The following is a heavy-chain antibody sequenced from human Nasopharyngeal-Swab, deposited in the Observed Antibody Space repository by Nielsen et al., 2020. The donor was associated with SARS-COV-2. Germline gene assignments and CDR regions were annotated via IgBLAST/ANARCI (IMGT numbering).Heavy chain of an antibody. CDR1: GYTFTSYD. CDR2: MNPNSGNT. V-gene: IGHV1-8*01. D-gene: IGHD1-26*01. J-gene: IGHJ4*02. CDR3: ARGFKEGAPPRDYFDY. Sequence: ASVKVSCKASGYTFTSYDINWVRQATGQRLEWMGWMNPNSGNTGYAQKFQGRVTMTRNTSISTAYMELSSLRSEDTAVYYCARGFKEGAPPRDYFDYWGQGTLVTVSS.